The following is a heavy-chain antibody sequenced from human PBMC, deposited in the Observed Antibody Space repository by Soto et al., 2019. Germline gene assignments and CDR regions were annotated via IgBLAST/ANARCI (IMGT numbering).Heavy chain of an antibody. J-gene: IGHJ4*02. CDR3: TIVRVADSALDH. V-gene: IGHV3-30*02. CDR2: MSYDGSDT. CDR1: GFIFSNNG. D-gene: IGHD3-10*02. Sequence: GGSLRLSCVGSGFIFSNNGMHWVRQTPGKGLEWVAFMSYDGSDTFYADSVKGRFTISRDSSKNTLFLHMSNLRAEDTAMYYCTIVRVADSALDHWGQGTLVPSPQ.